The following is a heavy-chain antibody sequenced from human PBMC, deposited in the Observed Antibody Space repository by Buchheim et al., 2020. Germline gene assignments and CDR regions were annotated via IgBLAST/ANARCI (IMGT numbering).Heavy chain of an antibody. CDR3: ARVLRGRGYCSSTSCYTPYYYYGMDV. Sequence: QVQLQQWGAGLLKPSETLSLTCAVYGGSFSGYYWSWIRQPPGKGLEWIGEINHSGSTNYNPSLKSRVTISVDTSKNQFSLKLSSVTAADTAVYYCARVLRGRGYCSSTSCYTPYYYYGMDVWGQGTT. CDR2: INHSGST. V-gene: IGHV4-34*01. J-gene: IGHJ6*02. CDR1: GGSFSGYY. D-gene: IGHD2-2*02.